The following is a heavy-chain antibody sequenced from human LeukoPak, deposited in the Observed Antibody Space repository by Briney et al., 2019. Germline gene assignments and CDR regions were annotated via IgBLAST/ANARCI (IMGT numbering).Heavy chain of an antibody. D-gene: IGHD2-2*01. V-gene: IGHV1-18*01. CDR1: GYTFTSYG. CDR3: ARGPIIDIAIIPAADEYYYMDV. CDR2: ISAYNGNT. Sequence: GASVKVSCKASGYTFTSYGITWVRQAPGQGLEWMGWISAYNGNTNYAQKVQGRVTMTTDTSTTTAYMEPRSLRSDDTAVYYCARGPIIDIAIIPAADEYYYMDVWGKGTTVTVSS. J-gene: IGHJ6*03.